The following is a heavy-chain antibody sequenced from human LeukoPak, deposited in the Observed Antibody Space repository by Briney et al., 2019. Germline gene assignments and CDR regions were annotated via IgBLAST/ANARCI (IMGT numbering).Heavy chain of an antibody. J-gene: IGHJ4*02. CDR3: ARGGGSPGHFDY. V-gene: IGHV4-61*05. CDR2: IYYSGST. Sequence: SETLSLTCTVSGGSISSSSYYWGWIRQPPGKGLEWIGYIYYSGSTNYNPSLKSRVTISVDTSKNQFSLKLSSVTAADTAVYYCARGGGSPGHFDYWGQGTLVTVSS. D-gene: IGHD6-13*01. CDR1: GGSISSSSYY.